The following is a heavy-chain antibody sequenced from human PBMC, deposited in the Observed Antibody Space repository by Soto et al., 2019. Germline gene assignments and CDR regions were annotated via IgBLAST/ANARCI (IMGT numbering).Heavy chain of an antibody. CDR1: CCSIRSNTCH. J-gene: IGHJ6*02. CDR3: ARQDIVVVPAAMKYYYYYYGMDV. V-gene: IGHV4-39*01. Sequence: SETLFLNFPGFCCSIRSNTCHWGWIRQPPGKGLDWIGSIYYSGSTYYIPSLKSRVTISVDTSKNQCSLKLSSVTAADTAVYYCARQDIVVVPAAMKYYYYYYGMDVWGQGTTVT. D-gene: IGHD2-2*01. CDR2: IYYSGST.